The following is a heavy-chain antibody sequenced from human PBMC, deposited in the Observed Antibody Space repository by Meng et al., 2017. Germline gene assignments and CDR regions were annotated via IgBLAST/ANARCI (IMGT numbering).Heavy chain of an antibody. CDR3: ARQEVGATFYYYAMDV. D-gene: IGHD1-26*01. CDR2: IYHSGST. Sequence: SETLSLTCTVSGYSISSGYYWGWIRQPPGKGLEWIGSIYHSGSTYYNPSLKSRVTISVDTSKNQFSLKLSSVTAADAAVYYCARQEVGATFYYYAMDVWGQGTTVTVSS. CDR1: GYSISSGYY. J-gene: IGHJ6*02. V-gene: IGHV4-38-2*02.